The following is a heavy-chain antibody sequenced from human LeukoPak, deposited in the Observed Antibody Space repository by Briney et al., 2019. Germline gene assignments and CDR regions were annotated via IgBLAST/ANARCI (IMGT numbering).Heavy chain of an antibody. V-gene: IGHV3-33*01. CDR2: IWYDGSNK. J-gene: IGHJ3*02. CDR1: GFTFSSYG. Sequence: PGGSLRLSCAASGFTFSSYGMPWVRQAPGKGLEWVAVIWYDGSNKYYADSVKGRFTISRDNSKNTLYLQMNSLRAEDTAVYYCARSYYDSSPFDIWGQGTMVTVSS. CDR3: ARSYYDSSPFDI. D-gene: IGHD3-22*01.